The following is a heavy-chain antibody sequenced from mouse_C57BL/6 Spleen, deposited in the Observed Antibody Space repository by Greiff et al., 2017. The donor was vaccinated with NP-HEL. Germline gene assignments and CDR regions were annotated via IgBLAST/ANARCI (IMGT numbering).Heavy chain of an antibody. CDR2: INSDGGST. CDR3: ARAGGYYGSSLDWYFDV. V-gene: IGHV5-2*01. CDR1: EYEFPSHD. J-gene: IGHJ1*03. Sequence: EVQLQQSGGGLVQPGESLKLSCESNEYEFPSHDMSWVRKTPEKRLELVAAINSDGGSTYYPDTMERRFIISRDNTKKSLYLQMSRLRSEDTALYDCARAGGYYGSSLDWYFDVWGTGATVTVSS. D-gene: IGHD1-1*01.